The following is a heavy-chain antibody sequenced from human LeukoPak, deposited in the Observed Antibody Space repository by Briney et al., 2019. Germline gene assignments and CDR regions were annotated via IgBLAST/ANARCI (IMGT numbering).Heavy chain of an antibody. D-gene: IGHD3-10*01. V-gene: IGHV3-74*01. CDR3: AKDWGPEFASGSSYLDS. CDR2: INGDGSYT. Sequence: GGSLRLSCAASGFTFSTYWMHWVRQAPGKGLVWVSRINGDGSYTTYADSVKGRFIISRDNSRNTLYLQMNGLRPEDTAVYFCAKDWGPEFASGSSYLDSWGQGILVTVSS. J-gene: IGHJ4*02. CDR1: GFTFSTYW.